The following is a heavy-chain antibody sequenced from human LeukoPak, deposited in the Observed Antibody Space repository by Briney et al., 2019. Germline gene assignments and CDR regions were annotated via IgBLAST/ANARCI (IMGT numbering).Heavy chain of an antibody. Sequence: SETLSLTCTVSGGSISSSSYYWGWIRQPPGKGLEWIGSIYYSGSTYYNPSLKSRVTISVDTSKTQFSLKLSSVTAADTAVYYCARDYDILPGYNWFDPWGQGTLVTVSS. CDR2: IYYSGST. D-gene: IGHD3-9*01. CDR3: ARDYDILPGYNWFDP. CDR1: GGSISSSSYY. J-gene: IGHJ5*02. V-gene: IGHV4-39*02.